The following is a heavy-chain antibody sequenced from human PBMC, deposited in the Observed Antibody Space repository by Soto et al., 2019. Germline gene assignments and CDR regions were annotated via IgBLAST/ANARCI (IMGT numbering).Heavy chain of an antibody. J-gene: IGHJ4*02. CDR2: IYYSGST. CDR3: ARHYYGSGSQPFDY. D-gene: IGHD3-10*01. V-gene: IGHV4-39*01. Sequence: SETLSLTCTVSGGSISSSSYYWGWIRQPPGKGLEWIGSIYYSGSTYYNPSLKSRVTISVDTSKNQFSLKLSSVTAADTAVYYCARHYYGSGSQPFDYWGQGTLVTVSS. CDR1: GGSISSSSYY.